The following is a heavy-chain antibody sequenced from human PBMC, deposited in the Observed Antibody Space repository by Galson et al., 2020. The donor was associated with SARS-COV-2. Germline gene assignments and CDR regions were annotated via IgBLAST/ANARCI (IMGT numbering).Heavy chain of an antibody. Sequence: GGSLRLPCAASGFTFSSYGMHWVRQAPGKGLEWVAVIWSDGSYKYDADSVKGRFTISRDNSKNTLSLQMNSLRAEDTALYYCARDSSMVAHGVDYWGQGTLVTVSS. J-gene: IGHJ4*02. V-gene: IGHV3-33*01. CDR3: ARDSSMVAHGVDY. CDR2: IWSDGSYK. D-gene: IGHD2-15*01. CDR1: GFTFSSYG.